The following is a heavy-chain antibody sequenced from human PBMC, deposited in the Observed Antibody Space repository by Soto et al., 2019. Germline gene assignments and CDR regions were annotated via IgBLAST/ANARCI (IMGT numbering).Heavy chain of an antibody. Sequence: GASVKVSCKASGYTFNNYGISWVRQAPGQGLEWIGWISVYNGYANYAQKFQGRVLMTADTSTNTAYMELSSLRSEDTAVYYCAALPKLGYCSGGSCSDYWGQGTLVTVSS. CDR2: ISVYNGYA. V-gene: IGHV1-18*01. D-gene: IGHD2-15*01. CDR3: AALPKLGYCSGGSCSDY. J-gene: IGHJ4*02. CDR1: GYTFNNYG.